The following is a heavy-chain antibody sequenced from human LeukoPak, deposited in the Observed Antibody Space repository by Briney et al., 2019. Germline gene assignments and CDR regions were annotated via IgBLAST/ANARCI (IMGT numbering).Heavy chain of an antibody. CDR3: ARAPANKYDSRLPEDY. D-gene: IGHD3-22*01. CDR1: GYTFTRYY. J-gene: IGHJ4*02. V-gene: IGHV1-46*01. CDR2: INPSDGTI. Sequence: ASVKVSCKASGYTFTRYYMHWVRQAPGQGLEWMGIINPSDGTISYAQKFQGRGTMTRDTSTSTVYMELSSLRSEDTAVYYCARAPANKYDSRLPEDYWGQGTLVTVSS.